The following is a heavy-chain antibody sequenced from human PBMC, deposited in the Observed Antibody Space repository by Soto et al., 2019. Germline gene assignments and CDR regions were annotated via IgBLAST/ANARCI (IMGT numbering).Heavy chain of an antibody. V-gene: IGHV4-31*03. J-gene: IGHJ4*02. CDR2: IFYSGSF. D-gene: IGHD3-3*01. Sequence: PSETLSLTCTVSGDSISSGGSYWNWIRQRPGKGLEWMGYIFYSGSFYYTPSLRGRVMMSADTSKNQFYLRLSSVTAADTAVYYCARAPENPTIFGVVRPYFFNHWGQGTLVTVSS. CDR1: GDSISSGGSY. CDR3: ARAPENPTIFGVVRPYFFNH.